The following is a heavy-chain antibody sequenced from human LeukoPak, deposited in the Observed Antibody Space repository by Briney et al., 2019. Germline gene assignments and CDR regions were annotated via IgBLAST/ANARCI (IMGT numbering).Heavy chain of an antibody. V-gene: IGHV3-48*03. CDR1: GFTFSLYN. CDR2: ISASETSI. Sequence: GGSLRLSCAASGFTFSLYNMNWVRQAPGKGLEWVSEISASETSIKYADSVRGRFTISRDNVKNSVYLQMNSLRAEDTAIYYCVRDNLENQWLERSYWGQGTLVTVSS. J-gene: IGHJ4*02. D-gene: IGHD6-19*01. CDR3: VRDNLENQWLERSY.